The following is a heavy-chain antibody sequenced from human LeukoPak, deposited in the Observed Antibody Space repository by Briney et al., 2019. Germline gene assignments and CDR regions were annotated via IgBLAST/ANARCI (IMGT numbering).Heavy chain of an antibody. J-gene: IGHJ4*02. CDR3: ATGIVATSGDY. CDR2: ITSSGSAI. V-gene: IGHV3-11*01. D-gene: IGHD5-12*01. Sequence: PGGSLRLFCAASGFTFNDYYMSWIGQAPGKGLEWVSYITSSGSAIYYADSVRGRFTISRDNARNSMFLHMDDLRAEDTAIYYCATGIVATSGDYWGQRTLVTVSS. CDR1: GFTFNDYY.